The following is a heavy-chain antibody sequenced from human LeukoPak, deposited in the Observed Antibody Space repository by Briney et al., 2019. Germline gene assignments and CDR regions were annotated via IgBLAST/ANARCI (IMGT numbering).Heavy chain of an antibody. J-gene: IGHJ5*02. CDR3: ARHWLEAAKTYSYWFDP. CDR1: GGSISDYY. Sequence: SETLSLTCSVSGGSISDYYWSWIRQPPGNGLEWIGYIYRGGTINYNPSVKSRVTMSLDTSKNQLSLMLNSVTAADTAIYFCARHWLEAAKTYSYWFDPWGQGTLVTVSS. CDR2: IYRGGTI. D-gene: IGHD6-13*01. V-gene: IGHV4-4*09.